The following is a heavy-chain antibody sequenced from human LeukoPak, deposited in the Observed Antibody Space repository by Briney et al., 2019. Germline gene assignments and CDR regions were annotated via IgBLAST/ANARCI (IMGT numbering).Heavy chain of an antibody. Sequence: GGSLRLSCAASGFTFSSYRMNWVRQAPGKGLECISYISSSRSTIHYADSVKGRFTISRDNAKNSLYLQMRSLRVEDTAVYYCARSLGFTTTSGPHRYFDYWGQGALVTVSS. V-gene: IGHV3-48*01. CDR1: GFTFSSYR. CDR2: ISSSRSTI. D-gene: IGHD3-3*01. J-gene: IGHJ4*02. CDR3: ARSLGFTTTSGPHRYFDY.